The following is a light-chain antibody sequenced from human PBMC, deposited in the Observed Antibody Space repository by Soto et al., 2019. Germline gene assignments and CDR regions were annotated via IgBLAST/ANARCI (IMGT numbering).Light chain of an antibody. CDR1: QSLNISF. Sequence: IVLTQSPGTLSLSPGERATLSCRASQSLNISFLAWYQQRPGQAPRLLIYGASIRAAGIPDRFSGSGSGTDFTLTITSLEPEDFVVYYCQQYGTSPWTFGQGTKVEIK. CDR2: GAS. J-gene: IGKJ1*01. CDR3: QQYGTSPWT. V-gene: IGKV3-20*01.